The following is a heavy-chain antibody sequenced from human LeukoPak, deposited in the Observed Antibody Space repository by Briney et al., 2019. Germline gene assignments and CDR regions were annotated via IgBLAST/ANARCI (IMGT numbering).Heavy chain of an antibody. CDR3: SAAFGDEAWFDP. J-gene: IGHJ5*02. CDR1: GDSVSSNSAA. D-gene: IGHD3-10*01. CDR2: TYSRSKWYN. Sequence: SQTLSLTCAISGDSVSSNSAAWNWIRQSPSRGLEWLGKTYSRSKWYNDYAVSVKSRITINPDTSKNQFSLQLNSVTPEDTAVYYCSAAFGDEAWFDPWGQGTLVTVSS. V-gene: IGHV6-1*01.